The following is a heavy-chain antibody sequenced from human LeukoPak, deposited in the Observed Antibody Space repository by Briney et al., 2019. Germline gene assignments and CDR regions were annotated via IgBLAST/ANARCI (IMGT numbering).Heavy chain of an antibody. Sequence: GGSLRLSCAAYGFTFSSYTMNWVRQAPGKGLEWVSSISTSSSYIYYADSVKVRFTISRDNAKNSLYLQMNSLRAGDTDVYYCARDRGRYYMDVWGKGTTVTISS. CDR3: ARDRGRYYMDV. CDR1: GFTFSSYT. CDR2: ISTSSSYI. J-gene: IGHJ6*03. D-gene: IGHD6-25*01. V-gene: IGHV3-21*01.